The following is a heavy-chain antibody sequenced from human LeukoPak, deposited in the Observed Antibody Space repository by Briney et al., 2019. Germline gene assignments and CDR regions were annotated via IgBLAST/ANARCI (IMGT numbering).Heavy chain of an antibody. V-gene: IGHV5-51*01. J-gene: IGHJ4*02. CDR3: ARVATAGFDQ. D-gene: IGHD2-15*01. CDR1: GYSFTTYW. CDR2: IYPGDSDT. Sequence: GESLKISCRGSGYSFTTYWIAWVRQMPGKGLEWMGIIYPGDSDTRHSPSFQGQVTISVAKSISTVYLQWSSLKASDTAMYYCARVATAGFDQWGQGTLVTVPS.